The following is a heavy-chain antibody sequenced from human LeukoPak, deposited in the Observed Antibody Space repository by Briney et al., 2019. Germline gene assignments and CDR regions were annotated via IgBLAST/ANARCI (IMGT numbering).Heavy chain of an antibody. J-gene: IGHJ4*02. CDR1: GDTINTGGYF. CDR2: IYTGGTT. V-gene: IGHV4-61*02. D-gene: IGHD3-9*01. Sequence: SETLSLTCTVSGDTINTGGYFWTWIRQPAGKGLEWIGRIYTGGTTNYSPSLKSRVTISLATSKNEFSLKLTSVTVSDTGVYYCARLSDDVLTGYYSALDYWGQGILVTVSS. CDR3: ARLSDDVLTGYYSALDY.